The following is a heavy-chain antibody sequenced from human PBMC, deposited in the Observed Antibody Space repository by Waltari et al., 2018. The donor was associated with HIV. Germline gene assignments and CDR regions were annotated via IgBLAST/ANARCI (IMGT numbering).Heavy chain of an antibody. V-gene: IGHV4-34*01. CDR3: ARDSVPSFDYGDYYYYGMDV. CDR1: GGSFRGYS. J-gene: IGHJ6*01. D-gene: IGHD4-17*01. Sequence: QVQLQQWGAGLLRPSETLSLTCAVYGGSFRGYSWSWIRQPPGKGLEWIGEINHSGSSNYNPSLKSRVTISVDTSKNQFSLRLRSVTAADTAVYYCARDSVPSFDYGDYYYYGMDVWSQGTTVTVSS. CDR2: INHSGSS.